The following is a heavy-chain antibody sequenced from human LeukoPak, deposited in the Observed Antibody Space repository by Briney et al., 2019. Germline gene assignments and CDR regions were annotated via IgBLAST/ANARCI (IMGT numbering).Heavy chain of an antibody. D-gene: IGHD6-19*01. Sequence: PGGSLRLSCAASGFTFDDYDMHWVRQAPGKGLEWVSGISWNSGSIGYADSVKGRFTISRDNAKNSLYLQMNSLRAEGTALYYCAKATGYSSGWYGDWGQGTLVTVSS. J-gene: IGHJ4*02. CDR1: GFTFDDYD. CDR2: ISWNSGSI. V-gene: IGHV3-9*01. CDR3: AKATGYSSGWYGD.